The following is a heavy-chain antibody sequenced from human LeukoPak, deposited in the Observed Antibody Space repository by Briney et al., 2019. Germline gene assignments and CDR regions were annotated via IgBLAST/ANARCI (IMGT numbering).Heavy chain of an antibody. V-gene: IGHV3-66*01. CDR1: GFTVSSNY. CDR2: IYSGGST. D-gene: IGHD3-10*01. Sequence: PGGSLRLSCAASGFTVSSNYMSWVRQAPGEGLEWVSVIYSGGSTYYADSVKGRFTISRDNSKNTLYLQMNSLRAEDTAVYYCARWGFTLVPHSFDIWGQGTMVTVSS. J-gene: IGHJ3*02. CDR3: ARWGFTLVPHSFDI.